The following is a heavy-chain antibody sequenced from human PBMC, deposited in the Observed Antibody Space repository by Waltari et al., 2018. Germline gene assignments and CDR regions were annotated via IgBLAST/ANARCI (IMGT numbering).Heavy chain of an antibody. CDR2: IKQYGREK. CDR1: GFTFSSYW. D-gene: IGHD1-26*01. V-gene: IGHV3-7*01. Sequence: EVQLVESGGGLVQPGGSLRLSCAASGFTFSSYWMSWVRQAPGKGLEWGANIKQYGREKYYVDSVKGRFTISRDNAKNSLYLQMNSLRAEDTAVYYCARDSPVGATKGWGQGTLVTVSS. CDR3: ARDSPVGATKG. J-gene: IGHJ4*02.